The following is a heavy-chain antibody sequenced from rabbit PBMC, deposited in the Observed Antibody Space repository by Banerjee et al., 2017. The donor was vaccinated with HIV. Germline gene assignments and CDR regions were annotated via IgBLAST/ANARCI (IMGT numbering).Heavy chain of an antibody. CDR3: ARGVSAGYGGYGYVPYYFYL. J-gene: IGHJ4*01. CDR1: GFSFSSGYD. Sequence: QSLEESGGDLVKPGASLTLTCTASGFSFSSGYDMCWVRQAPGKGLEWIACIGAGSTYYATWAKGRFTVSRSTSLNTVDLKMTSLTAADTATYFCARGVSAGYGGYGYVPYYFYLWGQGTLVTVS. D-gene: IGHD6-1*01. CDR2: IGAGST. V-gene: IGHV1S40*01.